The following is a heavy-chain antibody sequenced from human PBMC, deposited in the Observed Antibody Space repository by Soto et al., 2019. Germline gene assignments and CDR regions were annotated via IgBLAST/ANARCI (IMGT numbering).Heavy chain of an antibody. Sequence: QVQLVPSGAEVKKPGSTVKVSCKASGGTFSSYAISWVRQAPGQGLEWMGGIIPIFGTANYAQKFQGRVTITANESTSTAYMGVSSLRSEDTAVYYCARDAVYSRSSDAFDIWGQGTMVSVSS. J-gene: IGHJ3*02. CDR2: IIPIFGTA. D-gene: IGHD6-6*01. V-gene: IGHV1-69*12. CDR1: GGTFSSYA. CDR3: ARDAVYSRSSDAFDI.